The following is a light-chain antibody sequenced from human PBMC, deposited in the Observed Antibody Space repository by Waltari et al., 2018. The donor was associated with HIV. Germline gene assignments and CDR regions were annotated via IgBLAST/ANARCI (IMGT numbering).Light chain of an antibody. J-gene: IGLJ2*01. V-gene: IGLV3-21*02. CDR3: QVWDRDSDVV. CDR1: SIARRN. Sequence: SYVLTQPPSVSVPPGQTARITCGGSSIARRNVQWDQQKPGQAPVLVVYNDKDRPSGIPERFSGSNSWNTATLTISTVEAGDEADYYCQVWDRDSDVVFGGGTKLTVL. CDR2: NDK.